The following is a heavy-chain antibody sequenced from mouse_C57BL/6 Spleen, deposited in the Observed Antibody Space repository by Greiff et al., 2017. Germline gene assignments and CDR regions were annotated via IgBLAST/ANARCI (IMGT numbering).Heavy chain of an antibody. CDR3: ARITTVVAPGDY. CDR2: IDPSDSYT. Sequence: QVQLKQPGAELVRPGTSVKLSCKASGYTFTSYWMHWVKQRPGQGLEWIGVIDPSDSYTNYNQKFKGKATLTVDTSSSTAYMQLSSLTSEDSAVYYCARITTVVAPGDYWGQGTSVTVSS. V-gene: IGHV1-59*01. CDR1: GYTFTSYW. D-gene: IGHD1-1*01. J-gene: IGHJ4*01.